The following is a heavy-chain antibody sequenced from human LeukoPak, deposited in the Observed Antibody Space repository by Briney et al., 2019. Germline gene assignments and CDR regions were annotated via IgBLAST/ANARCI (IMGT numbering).Heavy chain of an antibody. J-gene: IGHJ5*02. D-gene: IGHD2-2*01. CDR2: ISAYNGNT. Sequence: ASVKVSCKASGYTFTSYGISWVRQAPGQGLEWMGLISAYNGNTNYAQKLQGRVTMTTDTSTSTAYMELRSLRSDDTAVYYCARLGYCSSTSCRRFDPWGQGTLVTVSS. CDR1: GYTFTSYG. V-gene: IGHV1-18*04. CDR3: ARLGYCSSTSCRRFDP.